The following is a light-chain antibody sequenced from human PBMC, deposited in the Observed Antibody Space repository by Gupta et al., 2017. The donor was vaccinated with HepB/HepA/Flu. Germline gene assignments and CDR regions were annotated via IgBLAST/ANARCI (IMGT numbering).Light chain of an antibody. CDR1: QSVLYSSNNKNY. Sequence: DIVMTQSPDSLAVSLAERATINCKSSQSVLYSSNNKNYLAWYQQKPGHPPRLLIYWASTRESGVPDRFSGSGSGTDFTLTISSLQAEDVAVYYCQQYYMTPLTFGQGTRLEIK. V-gene: IGKV4-1*01. CDR3: QQYYMTPLT. J-gene: IGKJ5*01. CDR2: WAS.